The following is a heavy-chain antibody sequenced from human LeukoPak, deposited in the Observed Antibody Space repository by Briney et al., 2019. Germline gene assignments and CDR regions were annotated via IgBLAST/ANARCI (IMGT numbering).Heavy chain of an antibody. D-gene: IGHD3-16*02. CDR2: INSDGSRT. Sequence: GGSLRLSCAASGFTFSSYWMHWVRQAPGKGLVWVSRINSDGSRTNYADSVKGRFTISRDNAKNTLYLQMNSLRVEDTAVYYCASNLGELSLAAFGYWGQGTLVPVSS. J-gene: IGHJ4*02. CDR3: ASNLGELSLAAFGY. V-gene: IGHV3-74*01. CDR1: GFTFSSYW.